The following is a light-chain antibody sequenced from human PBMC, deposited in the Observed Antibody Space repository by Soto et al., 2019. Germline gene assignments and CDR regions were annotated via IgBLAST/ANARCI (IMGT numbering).Light chain of an antibody. Sequence: EVVMTQSPATLSVSPGERATLSCRASQSVSSYLAWYQQKPGRAPRLLIYGASSRATGIPDRFSGSGSGADYTLTISRLEPEDSAMYYCQQYGYSFWTFGQGTKVDIK. CDR1: QSVSSY. CDR3: QQYGYSFWT. J-gene: IGKJ1*01. V-gene: IGKV3-20*01. CDR2: GAS.